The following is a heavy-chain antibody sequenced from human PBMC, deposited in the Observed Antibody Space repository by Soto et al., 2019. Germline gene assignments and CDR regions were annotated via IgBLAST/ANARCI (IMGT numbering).Heavy chain of an antibody. D-gene: IGHD4-4*01. J-gene: IGHJ6*02. Sequence: GGSLRLSCAASGFTFSSYGMHWVRQAPGKGLEWLAVIWYDGSNKYYADSVKGRFTISRDNSKNTLYLQMNSLRAEDTAVYYCARDGTTGGMDVWGQGTTVTVSS. CDR3: ARDGTTGGMDV. CDR2: IWYDGSNK. CDR1: GFTFSSYG. V-gene: IGHV3-33*01.